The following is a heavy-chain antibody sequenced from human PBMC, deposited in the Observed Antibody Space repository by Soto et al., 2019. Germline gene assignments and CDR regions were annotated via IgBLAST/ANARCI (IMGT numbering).Heavy chain of an antibody. Sequence: EVHLLESGGDLVQPGGSLRLSCTASGLTFSTYAMSWVRQAPGKGLAWVSAIGGSGTGGRTYYAGSVKGRFTISRDNSKNTVYLQMNSLRADDTAVYYCAKSPGGLDGYNSDYYGMDVWGQGTTVTVSS. D-gene: IGHD5-12*01. CDR2: IGGSGTGGRT. CDR3: AKSPGGLDGYNSDYYGMDV. V-gene: IGHV3-23*01. J-gene: IGHJ6*02. CDR1: GLTFSTYA.